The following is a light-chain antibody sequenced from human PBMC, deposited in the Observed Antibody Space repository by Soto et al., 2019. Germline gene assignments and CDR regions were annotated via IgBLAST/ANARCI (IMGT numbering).Light chain of an antibody. Sequence: DIVMSMSPATLSVSQRERAPLXCSSSQSVSTNLAWYQQKPGQAPRLLIYGASSRATGIPARFSGSGSGTEFTLTISSLQSEDFAVYYCQQYNNWPPRTVGQGTKV. J-gene: IGKJ1*01. CDR2: GAS. CDR3: QQYNNWPPRT. CDR1: QSVSTN. V-gene: IGKV3-15*01.